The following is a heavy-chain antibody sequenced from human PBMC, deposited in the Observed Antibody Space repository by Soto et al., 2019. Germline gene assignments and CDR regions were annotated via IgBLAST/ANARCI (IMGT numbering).Heavy chain of an antibody. J-gene: IGHJ4*02. Sequence: SETLSLTCTVSGGSISSGGYYWSWIRQHPGKGLEWIGYIYYSGSTYYNPSLKSRVTISVDTSKNQFSLKLSSVTAADTAVYYCARAPAYYDILTGPFDYWGQGTLVTVSS. CDR1: GGSISSGGYY. V-gene: IGHV4-31*03. D-gene: IGHD3-9*01. CDR3: ARAPAYYDILTGPFDY. CDR2: IYYSGST.